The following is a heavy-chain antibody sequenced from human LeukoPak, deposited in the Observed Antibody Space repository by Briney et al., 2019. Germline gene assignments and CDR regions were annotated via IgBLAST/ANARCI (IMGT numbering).Heavy chain of an antibody. J-gene: IGHJ6*03. CDR1: GGSISSSSYY. CDR3: ARSGDGGYDRDLDSYYYYMDV. Sequence: SETLSLTCTVSGGSISSSSYYWGWIRQPPGKGLEWIGEINHSGSTNYNPSLKSRVTISVDTSKNQFSLKLSSVTAADTAVYYCARSGDGGYDRDLDSYYYYMDVWGKGTTVTVSS. V-gene: IGHV4-39*07. CDR2: INHSGST. D-gene: IGHD5-12*01.